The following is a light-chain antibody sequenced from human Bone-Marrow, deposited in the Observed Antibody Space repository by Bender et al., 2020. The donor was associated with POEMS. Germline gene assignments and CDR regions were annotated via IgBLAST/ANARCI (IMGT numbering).Light chain of an antibody. CDR3: SSYTSTSTLWV. CDR1: SSDVGAYNY. CDR2: GVN. V-gene: IGLV2-14*03. J-gene: IGLJ3*02. Sequence: QSALTQPASVSGSPGQSITISCTGTSSDVGAYNYVSWYQQHPGKTPKLIIYGVNYRPSGVSDRFSGSKSGNTASLTISGLQAEDEADYYCSSYTSTSTLWVFGGGTKLTVL.